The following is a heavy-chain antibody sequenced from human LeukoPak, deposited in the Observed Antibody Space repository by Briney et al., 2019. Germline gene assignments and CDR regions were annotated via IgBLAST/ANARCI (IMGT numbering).Heavy chain of an antibody. V-gene: IGHV4-30-2*01. CDR1: GGSISSGGYS. CDR2: IYHSGST. D-gene: IGHD3-3*01. Sequence: SQTLSLTCAVSGGSISSGGYSWSWIRQPPGKGLEWIGYIYHSGSTYYNPSLKSRVTISVDRSKNQFSLKLSSVTAADTAVYYCAGYDFWSGYLEYWGQGTLVTVSS. J-gene: IGHJ4*02. CDR3: AGYDFWSGYLEY.